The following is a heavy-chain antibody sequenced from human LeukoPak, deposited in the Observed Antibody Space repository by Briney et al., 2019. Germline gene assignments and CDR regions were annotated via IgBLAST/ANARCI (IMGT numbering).Heavy chain of an antibody. CDR1: GFSLRSSE. V-gene: IGHV3-48*03. D-gene: IGHD2-8*01. CDR3: ARDTVNGPFVISLDL. CDR2: INSADNVQ. J-gene: IGHJ5*02. Sequence: GGSLRLSCAASGFSLRSSEMNWVRQAPGKGPEWVAHINSADNVQYYTDSVRGRFTMSRDNAKDLLFLQMNSLRDDDTAVYYCARDTVNGPFVISLDLWGQGVLVTASS.